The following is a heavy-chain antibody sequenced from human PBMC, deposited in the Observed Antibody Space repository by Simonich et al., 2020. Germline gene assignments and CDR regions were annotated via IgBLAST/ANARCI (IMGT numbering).Heavy chain of an antibody. CDR1: GYTSTGYY. CDR3: ARDRSGYDQHHFDY. Sequence: QVQLVQSGAEVKKPGASVKVSCKASGYTSTGYYMHWGRQAPGQGLEWKGWINPNSGGTNYAQKVQGRVTMTRDTSISTAYMELSRLRSDDTAVYYCARDRSGYDQHHFDYWGQGTLVTVSS. D-gene: IGHD5-12*01. J-gene: IGHJ4*02. V-gene: IGHV1-2*02. CDR2: INPNSGGT.